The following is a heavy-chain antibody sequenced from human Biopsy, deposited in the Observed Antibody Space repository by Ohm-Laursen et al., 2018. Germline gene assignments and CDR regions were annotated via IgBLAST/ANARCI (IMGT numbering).Heavy chain of an antibody. V-gene: IGHV3-21*01. CDR1: GFTLSSYS. D-gene: IGHD3-10*01. J-gene: IGHJ6*02. Sequence: SLRLSCTAPGFTLSSYSMNWVRQTPGKGLEWVSTISSSSDNIYYVDSVKGRFTISRDNAKNSLYLQMNNLRAEDTAVYYCARSRGSSGIATIYYYGMDVWGQGTTVTGSS. CDR2: ISSSSDNI. CDR3: ARSRGSSGIATIYYYGMDV.